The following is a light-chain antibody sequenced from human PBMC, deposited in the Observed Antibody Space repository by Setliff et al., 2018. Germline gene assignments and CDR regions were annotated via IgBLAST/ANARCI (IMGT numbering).Light chain of an antibody. CDR1: NSDVGGYNY. Sequence: QSVLTQPAAVSGSPGQSITISCAGTNSDVGGYNYVSWYQQHPNKAPKLMIYEVTKRPSGVSDRFSGSKYGNTASLTISGLQAEDEADYYCSSYAGSSTVVFGGGTKVTVL. CDR3: SSYAGSSTVV. V-gene: IGLV2-14*03. J-gene: IGLJ2*01. CDR2: EVT.